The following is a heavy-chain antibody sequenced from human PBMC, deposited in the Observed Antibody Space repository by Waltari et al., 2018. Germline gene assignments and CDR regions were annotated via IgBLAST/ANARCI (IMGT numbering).Heavy chain of an antibody. CDR1: GYTFTSYD. CDR2: MNANGGNP. V-gene: IGHV1-8*02. D-gene: IGHD3-3*01. CDR3: ARCAIFDY. J-gene: IGHJ4*02. Sequence: QVQLVQSGAEVKKPGASVKVSCKASGYTFTSYDIKGGRQATGHGLGWMGWMNANGGNPGYAQKFQGIATMTRNTTISTAYMELSSRGSEDTAVYYCARCAIFDYWGQGTLVTVAS.